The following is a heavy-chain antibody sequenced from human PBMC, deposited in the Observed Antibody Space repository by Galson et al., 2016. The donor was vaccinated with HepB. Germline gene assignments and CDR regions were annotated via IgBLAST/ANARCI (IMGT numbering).Heavy chain of an antibody. D-gene: IGHD1-7*01. Sequence: SVKVSCKASGGTFRNYAISWVRQAPGQGLEWMGGIIPIFDATNYAQKFQGRVTMTADESTSTANMGLRSLRSENTGVYFWARALLTETYHDHYYGVDVWGQGTTVTVS. V-gene: IGHV1-69*13. CDR2: IIPIFDAT. CDR1: GGTFRNYA. CDR3: ARALLTETYHDHYYGVDV. J-gene: IGHJ6*02.